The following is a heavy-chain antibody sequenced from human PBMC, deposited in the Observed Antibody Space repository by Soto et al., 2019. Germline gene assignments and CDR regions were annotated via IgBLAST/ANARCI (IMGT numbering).Heavy chain of an antibody. D-gene: IGHD3-10*02. CDR1: GFTFTCFD. V-gene: IGHV1-58*02. Sequence: SVKVSRKASGFTFTCFDMKWGRQAPGQRLEWRGWMVVGSGNTNYAQKFQERVTITRDMSTSTAYMELSSLRSEDTAVYYCAAGHAMFNYYYYYMDVWGKGTTVTVSS. CDR3: AAGHAMFNYYYYYMDV. J-gene: IGHJ6*03. CDR2: MVVGSGNT.